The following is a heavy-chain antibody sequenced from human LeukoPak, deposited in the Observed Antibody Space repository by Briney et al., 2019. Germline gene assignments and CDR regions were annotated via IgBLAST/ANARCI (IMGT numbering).Heavy chain of an antibody. D-gene: IGHD2-8*01. V-gene: IGHV4-59*12. Sequence: SETLSLTCTVSGGSISSYYWSWIRQPPGKGLEWIGYIYHSGSTYYNPSLKSRVTISVDRSKNQFSLKLSSVTAADTAVYYCARVKPQYGPSFDYWGQGTLVTVSS. CDR1: GGSISSYY. CDR2: IYHSGST. CDR3: ARVKPQYGPSFDY. J-gene: IGHJ4*02.